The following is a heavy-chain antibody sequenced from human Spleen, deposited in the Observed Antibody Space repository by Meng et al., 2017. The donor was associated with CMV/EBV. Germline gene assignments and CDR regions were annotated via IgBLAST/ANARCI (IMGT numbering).Heavy chain of an antibody. CDR2: ISWNSGSI. V-gene: IGHV3-9*01. J-gene: IGHJ4*02. Sequence: SLKISCAASGFTFDDYAMHWVRQAPGKGLEWVSGISWNSGSIGYADSVKGRFTISRDNAKDSLYLQMNSLRAEDTAVYYCARDVGYLAFDYWGQGTLVTVSS. CDR1: GFTFDDYA. CDR3: ARDVGYLAFDY. D-gene: IGHD2-15*01.